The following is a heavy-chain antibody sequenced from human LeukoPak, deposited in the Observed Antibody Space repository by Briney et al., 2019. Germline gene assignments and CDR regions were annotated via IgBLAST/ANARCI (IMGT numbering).Heavy chain of an antibody. Sequence: PGRSLRLSCAASGFTFSSYAMHWVRQAPGKGLEWVAVISYDGSNKYYADSVKGRFTISRDNSKNTLYLQMNSLRAEDTAVYYCATQSSGCPYHWGQGTLVTVSS. CDR3: ATQSSGCPYH. J-gene: IGHJ5*02. CDR1: GFTFSSYA. D-gene: IGHD6-19*01. CDR2: ISYDGSNK. V-gene: IGHV3-30-3*01.